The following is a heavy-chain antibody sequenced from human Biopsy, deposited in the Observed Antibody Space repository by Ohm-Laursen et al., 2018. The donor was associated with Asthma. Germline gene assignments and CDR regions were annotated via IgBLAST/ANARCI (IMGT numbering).Heavy chain of an antibody. CDR3: ASDFPKDYVRYNFQF. Sequence: ASVKVSCKISGYSLTDLSMHWVRQAPGQGLEWMGGHDHEEGGTVNARRFQGRVTMTEDTSTDTGYMELSSLSSDDTAVYYCASDFPKDYVRYNFQFWGQGTLVTVSS. D-gene: IGHD4-17*01. CDR2: HDHEEGGT. J-gene: IGHJ4*02. CDR1: GYSLTDLS. V-gene: IGHV1-24*01.